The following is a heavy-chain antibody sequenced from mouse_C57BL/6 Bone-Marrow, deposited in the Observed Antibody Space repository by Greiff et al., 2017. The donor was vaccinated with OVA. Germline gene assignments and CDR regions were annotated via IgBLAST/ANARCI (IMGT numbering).Heavy chain of an antibody. V-gene: IGHV1-81*01. CDR2: IYPRSGNT. J-gene: IGHJ4*01. Sequence: QVQLQQSGAELARPGASVKLSCKASGYTFTSYGISWVKQRTGQGLEWIGEIYPRSGNTYYNEKFKGKATLTADKSSSTAYMELLSLTSEDSAFYFCANYNSMDYWGQGTSVTVSS. D-gene: IGHD2-4*01. CDR3: ANYNSMDY. CDR1: GYTFTSYG.